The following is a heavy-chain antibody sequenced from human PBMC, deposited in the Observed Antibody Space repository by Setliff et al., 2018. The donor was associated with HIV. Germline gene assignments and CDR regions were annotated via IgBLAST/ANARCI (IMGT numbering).Heavy chain of an antibody. CDR3: AKDDADTAMVIAFDI. CDR1: GYTFTSYD. D-gene: IGHD5-18*01. V-gene: IGHV1-8*02. CDR2: MNPNSGNT. Sequence: ASVKVSCKASGYTFTSYDINWVRQATGQGLEWMGWMNPNSGNTGYAQKFQGRVTMTRNTSISTAYMDLRSLRPDDTAVYYCAKDDADTAMVIAFDIWGQGTMVTVSS. J-gene: IGHJ3*02.